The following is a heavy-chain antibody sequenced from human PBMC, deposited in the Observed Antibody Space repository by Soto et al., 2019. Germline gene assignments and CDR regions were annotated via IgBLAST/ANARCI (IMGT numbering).Heavy chain of an antibody. J-gene: IGHJ4*02. Sequence: ASVKVSCKASGYTFTSYGISWVRQAPGQGLEWMGWISAYNGNTNYAQKLQGRVTMTTDTSTSTAYMELRSLRSDDTAVYYCARQLAYCGGDCYTEPIDYWGQGTQVTVPQ. D-gene: IGHD2-21*02. CDR1: GYTFTSYG. CDR3: ARQLAYCGGDCYTEPIDY. CDR2: ISAYNGNT. V-gene: IGHV1-18*01.